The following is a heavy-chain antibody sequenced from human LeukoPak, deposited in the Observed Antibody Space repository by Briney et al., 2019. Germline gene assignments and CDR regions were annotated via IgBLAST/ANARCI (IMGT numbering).Heavy chain of an antibody. CDR2: IKSKTDGGTI. V-gene: IGHV3-15*01. CDR3: TRDFYDLTGQD. Sequence: GGSLRLSCAPSGFTVGRNYISWVPQAPGRGREGVGRIKSKTDGGTIDYAASVKGRFTISRDDSRTTLFLQVNSLKTEDTGVYYCTRDFYDLTGQDWGQGTLVTVSS. J-gene: IGHJ4*02. D-gene: IGHD1-20*01. CDR1: GFTVGRNY.